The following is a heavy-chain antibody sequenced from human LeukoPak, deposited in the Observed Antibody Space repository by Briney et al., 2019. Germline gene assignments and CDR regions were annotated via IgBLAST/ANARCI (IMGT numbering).Heavy chain of an antibody. J-gene: IGHJ5*02. CDR3: AREPRIAAAGTGWFDP. Sequence: ASVKVSCKASGYTFTGYYMHWVRQAPGQGLEWMGWINPNSGGTNYAQKFQGRVTMTRDTSISTAYMELSRLRSDDTAVYYCAREPRIAAAGTGWFDPWGQGTLVTVSS. CDR2: INPNSGGT. V-gene: IGHV1-2*02. CDR1: GYTFTGYY. D-gene: IGHD6-13*01.